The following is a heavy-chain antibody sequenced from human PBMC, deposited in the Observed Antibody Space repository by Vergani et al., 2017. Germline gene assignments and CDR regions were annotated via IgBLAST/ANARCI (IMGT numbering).Heavy chain of an antibody. J-gene: IGHJ4*02. Sequence: QVQLQESGPGLLRPSETLSLTCRVSGVSITGGNYWGWVRQSPVSGLEWLGSVFHLGTLYYNPSLQSRVTSSMDANNHFSLKLTSVTAADTAVYYCVRDCHSRGPFDVWGQGSLVTVAS. CDR2: VFHLGTL. CDR1: GVSITGGNY. CDR3: VRDCHSRGPFDV. V-gene: IGHV4-38-2*02. D-gene: IGHD3/OR15-3a*01.